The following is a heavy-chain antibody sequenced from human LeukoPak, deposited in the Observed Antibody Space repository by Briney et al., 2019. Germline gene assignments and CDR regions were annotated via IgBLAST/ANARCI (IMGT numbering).Heavy chain of an antibody. CDR1: GFSVTDYY. CDR3: ARRGSGYTEPIDY. J-gene: IGHJ4*02. D-gene: IGHD5-12*01. Sequence: GGSLRLSCTASGFSVTDYYMNWIRQAPGKGLEWVSSISSSSSYIYYADSVKGRFTISRDNAKNSLYLQMNSLRAEDTAVYYCARRGSGYTEPIDYWGQGTLVTVSS. CDR2: ISSSSSYI. V-gene: IGHV3-21*01.